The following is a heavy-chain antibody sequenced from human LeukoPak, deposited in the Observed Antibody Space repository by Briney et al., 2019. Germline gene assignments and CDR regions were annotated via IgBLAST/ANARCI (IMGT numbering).Heavy chain of an antibody. V-gene: IGHV4-59*01. D-gene: IGHD3-10*01. CDR1: HGSISSYS. J-gene: IGHJ4*02. Sequence: PSETLSLTCTVAHGSISSYSWSWIRQPPGKGLEWIGYIYYSGRTTYNPSLKSRLTISLDTSKSQFSLKLTSVTAADTAVYYCAGDYPSGSYRFDFWGQGTLVTVSS. CDR2: IYYSGRT. CDR3: AGDYPSGSYRFDF.